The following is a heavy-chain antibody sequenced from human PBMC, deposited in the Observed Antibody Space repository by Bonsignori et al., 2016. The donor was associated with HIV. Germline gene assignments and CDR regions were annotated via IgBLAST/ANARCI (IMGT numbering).Heavy chain of an antibody. Sequence: QVQLVQSGAEVKKPGASMTVSCKTSGYMFTAFYLHWVRQAPGQGLEWMGWFNPNSGSAHYAQEFRGRVTMTRDTSLSTAYMELSSLRFDDTAVYYCARGWYNNGWFDSWGHGTLVTVSS. CDR2: FNPNSGSA. J-gene: IGHJ5*01. CDR1: GYMFTAFY. V-gene: IGHV1-2*02. CDR3: ARGWYNNGWFDS. D-gene: IGHD1-14*01.